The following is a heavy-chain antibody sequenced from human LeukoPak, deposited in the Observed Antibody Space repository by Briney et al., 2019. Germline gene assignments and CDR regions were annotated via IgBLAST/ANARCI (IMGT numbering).Heavy chain of an antibody. V-gene: IGHV3-9*01. CDR3: ARDAVEIRFLERKDGAFDI. CDR1: GFTFDDYA. Sequence: GGSLRLSCAASGFTFDDYAMHWVRQAPGKGLEWVSGISWNSGSIGYADSVKGRFTISRDNAKNSLYLQMNSLRAEDTAVYYCARDAVEIRFLERKDGAFDIWGQGTMVTVSS. D-gene: IGHD3-3*01. J-gene: IGHJ3*02. CDR2: ISWNSGSI.